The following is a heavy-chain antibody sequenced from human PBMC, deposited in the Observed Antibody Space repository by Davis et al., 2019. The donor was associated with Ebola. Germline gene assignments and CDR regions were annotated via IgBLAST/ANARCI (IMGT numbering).Heavy chain of an antibody. CDR1: GASISSYF. CDR2: IYYSGST. J-gene: IGHJ6*02. CDR3: ARDRHAYGLDV. Sequence: SETLSLTCTVSGASISSYFWSWIRQPPGKGLEWIGYIYYSGSTNNNPSLKSRVTISVDTSKNQFSLKLSSVTAADTAVYYCARDRHAYGLDVWGQGTTVTVSS. V-gene: IGHV4-59*12.